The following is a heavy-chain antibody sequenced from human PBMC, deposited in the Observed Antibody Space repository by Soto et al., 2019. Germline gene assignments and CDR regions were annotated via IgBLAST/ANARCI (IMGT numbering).Heavy chain of an antibody. Sequence: HPGGSLRLSCAASGFTFSSYAMSWVRQAPGKGLEWVSAISGSGGSTYYADSVKGRFTISRDNSKNTLYLQMNSLRAEDTAVYYCAKAPDYDFWSGQNWFDPWGQGTLVTVSS. CDR2: ISGSGGST. V-gene: IGHV3-23*01. CDR1: GFTFSSYA. J-gene: IGHJ5*02. CDR3: AKAPDYDFWSGQNWFDP. D-gene: IGHD3-3*01.